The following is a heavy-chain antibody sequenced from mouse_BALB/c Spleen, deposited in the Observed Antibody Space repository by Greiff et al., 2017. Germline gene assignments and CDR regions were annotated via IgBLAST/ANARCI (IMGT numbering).Heavy chain of an antibody. V-gene: IGHV1-82*01. CDR3: ARLLRSYWYFDV. CDR2: IYPGDGDT. CDR1: GYAFSSSW. J-gene: IGHJ1*01. Sequence: QVQLQQSGPELVKPGASVKISCKASGYAFSSSWMNWVKQRPGQGLEWIGRIYPGDGDTNYNGKFKGKATLTADKSSSTAYMQLSSLTSVDSAVYFCARLLRSYWYFDVWGAGTTVTVSS. D-gene: IGHD1-1*01.